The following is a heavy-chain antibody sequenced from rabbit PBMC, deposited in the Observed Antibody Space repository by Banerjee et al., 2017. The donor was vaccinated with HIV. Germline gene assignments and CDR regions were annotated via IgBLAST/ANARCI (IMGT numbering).Heavy chain of an antibody. CDR2: IYGGDSDNT. J-gene: IGHJ4*01. V-gene: IGHV1S40*01. D-gene: IGHD1-1*01. Sequence: QSLEESGGGLVQPEGSLTLTCTASGFSFSNNDYICWVRQAPGKGLEWIACIYGGDSDNTDYANWAKGRFTISKTSSTTVTLQMTSLTAADTATYFCARDATSGYYRYHYFTLWGPGTLVTVS. CDR3: ARDATSGYYRYHYFTL. CDR1: GFSFSNNDY.